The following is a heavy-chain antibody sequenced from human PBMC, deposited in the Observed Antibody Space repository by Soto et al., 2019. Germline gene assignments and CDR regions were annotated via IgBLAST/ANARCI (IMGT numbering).Heavy chain of an antibody. D-gene: IGHD2-8*01. CDR3: ARGCTNGVCYRSYNCFDP. CDR1: VCTFSSYS. V-gene: IGHV1-69*13. CDR2: IIPIFGTA. Sequence: SVKVSCKASVCTFSSYSISWVRQAPGQGLEWMGGIIPIFGTANYAQKFQGRVTTTADESTSTAYMELSSLRSEDTAVYYCARGCTNGVCYRSYNCFDPWGQGTLVTVSS. J-gene: IGHJ5*02.